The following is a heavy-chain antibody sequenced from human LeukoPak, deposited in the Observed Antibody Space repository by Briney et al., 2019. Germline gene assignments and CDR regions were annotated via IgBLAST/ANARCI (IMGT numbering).Heavy chain of an antibody. D-gene: IGHD1-26*01. CDR3: TRRTQWELRAFDI. CDR2: IRSKAYGGTT. J-gene: IGHJ3*02. V-gene: IGHV3-49*04. Sequence: PGGSLRLSCTASGFTFGDYAMSWVRQAPGKGLEWVGFIRSKAYGGTTEYAASVKGRFTISRDDSKSIAYLQMNSLKTEDTAVYYCTRRTQWELRAFDIWGQGTMVTVSS. CDR1: GFTFGDYA.